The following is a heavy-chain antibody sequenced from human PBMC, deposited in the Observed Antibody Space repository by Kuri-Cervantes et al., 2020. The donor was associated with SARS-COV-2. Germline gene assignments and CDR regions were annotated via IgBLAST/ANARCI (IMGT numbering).Heavy chain of an antibody. CDR2: ISYDGSNK. J-gene: IGHJ4*02. D-gene: IGHD3-3*01. V-gene: IGHV3-30*18. Sequence: LTCAASGFTFSSYGMHWVRQAPGKGLEWVAVISYDGSNKYYADSVKGRFTISRDNSKNTLYLQMNSLRAENTAVYYCAKEGITIFLEPFDYWGQGTLVTVSS. CDR1: GFTFSSYG. CDR3: AKEGITIFLEPFDY.